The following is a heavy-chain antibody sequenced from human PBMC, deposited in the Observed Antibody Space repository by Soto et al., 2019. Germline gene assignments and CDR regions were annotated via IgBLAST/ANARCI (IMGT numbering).Heavy chain of an antibody. CDR3: ARLPSRHLVDY. D-gene: IGHD3-3*02. J-gene: IGHJ4*02. CDR1: GSSINSSGYY. CDR2: MFYGVST. V-gene: IGHV4-39*01. Sequence: WETLSLTCTVSGSSINSSGYYWGWIRQPPGKGLEWIGSMFYGVSTYYNPSLKSRVTVSVYTSKNQFSLNLRSVTAADTAVYYCARLPSRHLVDYWGQGTLVTVS.